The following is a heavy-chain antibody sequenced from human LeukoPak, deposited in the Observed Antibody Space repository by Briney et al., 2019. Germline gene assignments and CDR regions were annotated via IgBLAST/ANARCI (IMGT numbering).Heavy chain of an antibody. CDR1: GYTFTGYY. J-gene: IGHJ5*02. V-gene: IGHV1-2*06. CDR3: AKVPPSITAAGNWLGP. CDR2: INPNTGGT. Sequence: ASVKVSCKASGYTFTGYYIHWVRQAPGQGLEWMGRINPNTGGTDYAQKFQGRDTMTRDTSITTAYMELSRLTSDDTAIYYCAKVPPSITAAGNWLGPWGQGALVTVSS. D-gene: IGHD6-13*01.